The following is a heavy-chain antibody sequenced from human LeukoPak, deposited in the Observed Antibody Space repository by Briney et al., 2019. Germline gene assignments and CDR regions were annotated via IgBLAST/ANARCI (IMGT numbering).Heavy chain of an antibody. V-gene: IGHV4-38-2*02. Sequence: LEALSLTCAVSGASISSRNYWGWIRQPPGKGLEWIGTFSNGATYYTPPLKSRVTISIHTSRNEFSVNLSSVTAADRAVYHCARDSNSRRFGYWGRGTLLPVPS. J-gene: IGHJ4*02. D-gene: IGHD3-16*01. CDR1: GASISSRNY. CDR3: ARDSNSRRFGY. CDR2: FSNGAT.